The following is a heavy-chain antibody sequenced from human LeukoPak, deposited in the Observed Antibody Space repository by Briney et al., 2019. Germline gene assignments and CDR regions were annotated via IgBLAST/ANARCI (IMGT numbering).Heavy chain of an antibody. CDR3: ATSYWYYYYMDV. CDR1: GYTFTGYY. J-gene: IGHJ6*03. Sequence: ASVKVSCKASGYTFTGYYMHWVRQAPGQGLEWMGWINPNSGGTNYAQKFQGRVTMTRDTSISTAYMELSRLRSDDTAVYYCATSYWYYYYMDVWGKGTTVTVSS. V-gene: IGHV1-2*02. CDR2: INPNSGGT.